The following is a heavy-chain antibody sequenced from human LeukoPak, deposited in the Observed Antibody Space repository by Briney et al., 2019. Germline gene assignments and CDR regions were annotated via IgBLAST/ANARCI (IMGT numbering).Heavy chain of an antibody. D-gene: IGHD5-24*01. CDR3: ARGRDGYNPTADY. V-gene: IGHV1-18*04. CDR2: ISAYNGNT. J-gene: IGHJ4*02. CDR1: GYTFAGYY. Sequence: GASVKVSCKASGYTFAGYYIHWVRQAPGQGLEWMGWISAYNGNTNYAQKLQGRVTMTTDTSTSTAYMELRSLRSDDTAVYYCARGRDGYNPTADYWGQGTLVTVSS.